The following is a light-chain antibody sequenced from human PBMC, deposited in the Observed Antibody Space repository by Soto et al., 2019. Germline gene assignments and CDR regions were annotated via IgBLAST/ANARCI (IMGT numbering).Light chain of an antibody. CDR1: QNINDW. J-gene: IGKJ1*01. V-gene: IGKV1-5*03. CDR3: QHHGA. CDR2: KAS. Sequence: DIQMTQSPSTLSASVGDRVTITCRASQNINDWLAWYQQNPGKAPKLLIYKASGLESGVPSRFSGSGSGTEFTLTISSLQPDDIATYYCQHHGAFGQGTKVEIK.